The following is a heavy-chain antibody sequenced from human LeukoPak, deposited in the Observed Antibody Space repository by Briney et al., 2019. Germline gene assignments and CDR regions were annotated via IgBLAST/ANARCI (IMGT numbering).Heavy chain of an antibody. CDR1: GGSFSGYY. Sequence: NPSESLSLTCAVYGGSFSGYYWSWIRQPPGKGLEWIGEINHSGSTNYNPSLKSRVTISVDTSKNQFSLKPSSVTAADTAVYYCASGRPVVTYSDYCGQGTLVTVSS. D-gene: IGHD3-22*01. V-gene: IGHV4-34*01. CDR3: ASGRPVVTYSDY. J-gene: IGHJ4*02. CDR2: INHSGST.